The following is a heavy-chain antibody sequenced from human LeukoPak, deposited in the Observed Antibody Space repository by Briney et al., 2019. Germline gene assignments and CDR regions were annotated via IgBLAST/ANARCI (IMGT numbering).Heavy chain of an antibody. CDR2: IYYSGST. D-gene: IGHD2-2*01. CDR1: GGSISSYY. V-gene: IGHV4-59*13. J-gene: IGHJ4*02. Sequence: SETLSLTSTVSGGSISSYYWSWIRQPPGKGLEWIGYIYYSGSTNYNPSLKSRVTISIATSKNQFSLKLSSVTAADTAIYYCAREFCSSTSCYFDYWGQGTLVTVSS. CDR3: AREFCSSTSCYFDY.